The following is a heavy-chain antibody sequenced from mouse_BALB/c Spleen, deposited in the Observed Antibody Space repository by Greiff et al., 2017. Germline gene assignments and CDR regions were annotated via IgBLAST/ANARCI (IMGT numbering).Heavy chain of an antibody. D-gene: IGHD1-3*01. CDR1: GYNFTSYW. J-gene: IGHJ2*01. CDR3: AITTLFDY. CDR2: IYPGSGST. Sequence: QVQLQQPGAELVKPGTSVKLSCKASGYNFTSYWINWVKLRPGQGLEWIGDIYPGSGSTNYNEKFKSKATLTVDTSSSTAYMQLSSLASEDSALYYCAITTLFDYWGQGTTLTVSS. V-gene: IGHV1-55*01.